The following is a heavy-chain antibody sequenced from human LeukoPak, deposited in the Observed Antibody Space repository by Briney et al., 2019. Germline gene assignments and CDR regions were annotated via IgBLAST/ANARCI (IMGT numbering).Heavy chain of an antibody. D-gene: IGHD2-21*01. CDR1: GFDFSIYG. V-gene: IGHV3-21*01. J-gene: IGHJ4*02. CDR2: INSRGNYI. Sequence: KPGGSLRLSCAASGFDFSIYGMNWVRQAPGKGLEWVSSINSRGNYIYYSDSLKGRFTISRDNARSSLYLQMSSLRAEDTAVYYCARRREHGSRSDWLWGQGTLVTVSS. CDR3: ARRREHGSRSDWL.